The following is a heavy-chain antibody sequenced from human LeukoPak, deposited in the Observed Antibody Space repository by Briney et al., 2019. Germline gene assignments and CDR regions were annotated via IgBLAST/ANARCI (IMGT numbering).Heavy chain of an antibody. CDR1: GGSFSGYY. CDR3: ARQYASSGYYLTDWFDP. D-gene: IGHD3-22*01. J-gene: IGHJ5*02. V-gene: IGHV4-34*01. CDR2: INHSGST. Sequence: SETLSLTCAVYGGSFSGYYWSWIRQPPGKGLEWIGEINHSGSTNYNPSLKSRVTISVDTSKNQFSLKLSSVTAADTAVYYCARQYASSGYYLTDWFDPWGQGTLVTVSS.